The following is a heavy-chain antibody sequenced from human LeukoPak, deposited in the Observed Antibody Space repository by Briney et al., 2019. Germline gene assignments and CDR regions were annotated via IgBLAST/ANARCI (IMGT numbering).Heavy chain of an antibody. CDR3: ARVSSGRAVAGHYFDY. V-gene: IGHV3-30-3*01. J-gene: IGHJ4*02. D-gene: IGHD6-19*01. Sequence: QPGGSLRLSCAASGFTFSSYAMHWVRQAPGKGLEWVAVISNDGSKKYYAESVKGRITISKNNSKNTLDLQMNSLRAEGTAVYYCARVSSGRAVAGHYFDYWGQGTLVTVSS. CDR1: GFTFSSYA. CDR2: ISNDGSKK.